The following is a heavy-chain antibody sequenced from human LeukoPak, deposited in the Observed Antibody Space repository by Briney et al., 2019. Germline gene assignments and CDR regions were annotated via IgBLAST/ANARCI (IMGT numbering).Heavy chain of an antibody. Sequence: PGGSLRLSCAASGFSFSSYWMSWVRQAPGKGLEWVANIKEDGSEKNYVDSVKGRFTISRDNAKNSLYLQMNSLRAEDTAVYYCARKDSSPRIFGYWGQGPLVTVSS. CDR3: ARKDSSPRIFGY. CDR2: IKEDGSEK. CDR1: GFSFSSYW. J-gene: IGHJ4*02. D-gene: IGHD3-22*01. V-gene: IGHV3-7*01.